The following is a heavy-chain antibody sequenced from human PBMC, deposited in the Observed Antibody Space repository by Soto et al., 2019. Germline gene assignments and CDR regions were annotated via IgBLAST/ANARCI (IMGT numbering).Heavy chain of an antibody. Sequence: ASVKVSCKASGYSFTDYHIHWVRHAPGQGLEWLGRINPKSGGTSTAQKFQGWVTMTTDTSISTASMELTRLTSDDTAIYYCARGDSTDCSNGVCSFISHHATHVRGQGTPVNVS. CDR3: ARGDSTDCSNGVCSFISHHATHV. V-gene: IGHV1-2*04. CDR1: GYSFTDYH. J-gene: IGHJ4*03. D-gene: IGHD2-8*01. CDR2: INPKSGGT.